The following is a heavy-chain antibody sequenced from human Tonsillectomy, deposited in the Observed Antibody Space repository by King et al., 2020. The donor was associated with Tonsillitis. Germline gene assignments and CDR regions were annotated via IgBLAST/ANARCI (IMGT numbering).Heavy chain of an antibody. CDR2: IKQDGSEK. CDR3: ARDREGGSTSTIFGVVPYYFDY. V-gene: IGHV3-7*01. J-gene: IGHJ4*02. D-gene: IGHD3-3*01. CDR1: GFTFSSYW. Sequence: VQLVESGGGLVQPGGSLRLSCAASGFTFSSYWMSWVRQAPGKGLEWVANIKQDGSEKYYVDSVKGRFTISRDNAKNSLYLQMNSLRAEDTAVYYCARDREGGSTSTIFGVVPYYFDYWGQGTLVTVSS.